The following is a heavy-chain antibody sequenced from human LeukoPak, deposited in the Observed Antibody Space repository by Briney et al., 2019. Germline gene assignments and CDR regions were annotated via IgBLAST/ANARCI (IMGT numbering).Heavy chain of an antibody. J-gene: IGHJ4*02. CDR1: GYSFTSYW. CDR3: ARQRDIVVVPAAFDY. CDR2: ISPGDSDT. Sequence: GESLKISCKGSGYSFTSYWIGWVRQMLGKGLEWMGIISPGDSDTRYSPSFQGQITISADKSINTAYLQWSSLKASDTAMYYCARQRDIVVVPAAFDYWGQGTLVTVSS. V-gene: IGHV5-51*01. D-gene: IGHD2-2*01.